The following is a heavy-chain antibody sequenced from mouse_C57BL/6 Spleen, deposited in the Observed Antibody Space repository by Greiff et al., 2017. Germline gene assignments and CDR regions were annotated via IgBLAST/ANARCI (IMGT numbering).Heavy chain of an antibody. CDR2: IDPSDSET. V-gene: IGHV1-52*01. Sequence: VQLQQPGAELVRPGSSVKLSCKASGYTFTSYWMHWVKQRPIQGLEWIGNIDPSDSETHYNQKFKDKATLTVDKSSSTAYMQRSSLTSEDSAVYYCARKGRYDYDEGSDYWGQGTTLTVSS. CDR1: GYTFTSYW. D-gene: IGHD2-4*01. CDR3: ARKGRYDYDEGSDY. J-gene: IGHJ2*01.